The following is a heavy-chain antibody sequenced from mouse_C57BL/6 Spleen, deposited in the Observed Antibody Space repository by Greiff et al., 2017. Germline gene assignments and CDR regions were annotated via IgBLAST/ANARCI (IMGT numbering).Heavy chain of an antibody. D-gene: IGHD6-2*01. J-gene: IGHJ3*01. V-gene: IGHV14-4*01. CDR2: IDPENGDT. CDR1: GFNIKDDY. Sequence: VQLQQSGAELVRPGASVKLSCTASGFNIKDDYMHWVKPRPEQGLEWIGWIDPENGDTEYASKFQGKAPITADTSSYTAYLQLSSLTSKDTAVYYCTSSSPFAYWGQGTLVTVSA. CDR3: TSSSPFAY.